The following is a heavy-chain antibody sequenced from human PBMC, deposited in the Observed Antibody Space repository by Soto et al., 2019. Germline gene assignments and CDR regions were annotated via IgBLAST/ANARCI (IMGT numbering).Heavy chain of an antibody. D-gene: IGHD3-9*01. CDR2: ISGSGGST. CDR3: AKGAISQLYYYYMDV. Sequence: PGGSLRLSCAASGFTFSSYAMSWVGQAPGKGLEWVSAISGSGGSTYYADSVKGRFTISRDNSKNTLYLQMNSLRAEDTAVYYCAKGAISQLYYYYMDVWGKGTTVTVSS. V-gene: IGHV3-23*01. CDR1: GFTFSSYA. J-gene: IGHJ6*03.